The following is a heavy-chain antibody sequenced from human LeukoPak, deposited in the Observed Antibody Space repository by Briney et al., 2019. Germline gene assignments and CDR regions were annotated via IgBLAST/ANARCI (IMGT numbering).Heavy chain of an antibody. CDR2: IWYDGSNK. CDR1: GFTFSSYG. D-gene: IGHD3-3*01. CDR3: ARGSGGKRFLSWFDP. Sequence: PGGSLRLSCAASGFTFSSYGMHWVRQAPGKGLEWVAVIWYDGSNKYYADSVKGRFTISRDNSKNTLYLQMNSLRAEDTAVYYRARGSGGKRFLSWFDPWGQGTLVTVSS. J-gene: IGHJ5*02. V-gene: IGHV3-33*01.